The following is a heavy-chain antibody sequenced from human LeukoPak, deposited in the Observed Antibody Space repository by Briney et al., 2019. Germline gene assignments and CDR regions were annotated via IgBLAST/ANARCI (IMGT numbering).Heavy chain of an antibody. CDR3: ARRVDRYYYGMDV. D-gene: IGHD2-15*01. Sequence: SETLSLTCTVSGGSISSYYWSWIRQPPGKGLVWIGYIYYSGSTNYNPSLKSRVTISVDTSKNQFSLKLSSVTAADTAVYYCARRVDRYYYGMDVWGQGTTVTVSS. CDR1: GGSISSYY. CDR2: IYYSGST. V-gene: IGHV4-59*08. J-gene: IGHJ6*02.